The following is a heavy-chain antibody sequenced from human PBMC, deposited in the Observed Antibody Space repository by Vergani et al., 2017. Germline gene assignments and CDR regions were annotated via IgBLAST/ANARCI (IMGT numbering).Heavy chain of an antibody. J-gene: IGHJ4*02. Sequence: QVQLVQSGAEVTKPGSSVKVSCKASGCTSSSYAISWVRQAPGQGLEWMGGIIPIFGTANYAQKFQGRVTITADESTSTAYMELSSLRSEDTAVYYCARTMSSRVPYGDYLHFDYWGQGTLVTVSS. D-gene: IGHD4-17*01. CDR1: GCTSSSYA. CDR3: ARTMSSRVPYGDYLHFDY. CDR2: IIPIFGTA. V-gene: IGHV1-69*12.